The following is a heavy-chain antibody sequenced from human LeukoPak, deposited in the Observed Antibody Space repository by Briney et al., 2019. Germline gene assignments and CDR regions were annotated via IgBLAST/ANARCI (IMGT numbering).Heavy chain of an antibody. D-gene: IGHD1-26*01. CDR1: GVSISTYY. Sequence: PSETLSLTCTVSGVSISTYYWSWMRQPAGKGLEWIGRIYASGSTNYNPSLKSRVTMSIDTSKNQFSLKLTSVTAADTAVYYCARERGTVQCISSWEVPNWFDPWGQGTLVTVSS. V-gene: IGHV4-4*07. CDR3: ARERGTVQCISSWEVPNWFDP. J-gene: IGHJ5*02. CDR2: IYASGST.